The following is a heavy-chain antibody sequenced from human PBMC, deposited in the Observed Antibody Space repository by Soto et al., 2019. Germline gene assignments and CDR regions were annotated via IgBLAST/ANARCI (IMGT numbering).Heavy chain of an antibody. CDR2: INSDGSGI. CDR3: ARDRSYNMDV. V-gene: IGHV3-74*01. J-gene: IGHJ6*04. CDR1: GFMFNTYW. Sequence: GGSLRLSCAASGFMFNTYWFHWVRQAPGKGLTWVSRINSDGSGINYADSVKGRFTISRDNAKNTLYLQMSSLRAEDSAGEYCARDRSYNMDVWGKGTTVTVAS. D-gene: IGHD1-1*01.